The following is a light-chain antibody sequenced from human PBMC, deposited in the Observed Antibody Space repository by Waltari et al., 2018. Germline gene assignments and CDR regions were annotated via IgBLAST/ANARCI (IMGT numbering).Light chain of an antibody. J-gene: IGKJ4*01. CDR2: HAS. Sequence: YLARFQLKPGQAPRRLVFHASTRADGVPPRFVGSGSETDFTLTISSLEPEDSAVYFFLQRSSWPLALTFGGGTRVEIK. CDR3: LQRSSWPLALT. V-gene: IGKV3-11*01. CDR1: Y.